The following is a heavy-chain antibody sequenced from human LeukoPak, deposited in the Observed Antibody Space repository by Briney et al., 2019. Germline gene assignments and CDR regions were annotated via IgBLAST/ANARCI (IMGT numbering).Heavy chain of an antibody. CDR3: ASTVGATTPLDY. CDR2: INAGNGNT. Sequence: ASVKVSCKASGYTFTSYAMHWVRQAPGQRLEWMGWINAGNGNTKYSQKFQARVTITRDTSASTAYMELSSLRSEDTAVYYCASTVGATTPLDYWGQGTLVTVSS. CDR1: GYTFTSYA. J-gene: IGHJ4*02. D-gene: IGHD1-26*01. V-gene: IGHV1-3*01.